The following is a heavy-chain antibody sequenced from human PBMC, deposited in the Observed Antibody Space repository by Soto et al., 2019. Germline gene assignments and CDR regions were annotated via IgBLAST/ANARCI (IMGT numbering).Heavy chain of an antibody. Sequence: QVQLVQSGAEVKKPGASVKVSCKTPGYIFTRYNIHRVRQAPGQRLEWMAWINVGNGNTRYSQKFQGRLTLTRDTPGNTAYLELNSLISEDTAVYYCATPQSYDDCLDSWGQGTLVTVSS. D-gene: IGHD2-21*02. CDR3: ATPQSYDDCLDS. CDR2: INVGNGNT. J-gene: IGHJ4*02. CDR1: GYIFTRYN. V-gene: IGHV1-3*01.